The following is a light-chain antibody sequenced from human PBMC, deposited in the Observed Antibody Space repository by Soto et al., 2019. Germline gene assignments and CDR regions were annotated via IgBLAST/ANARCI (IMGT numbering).Light chain of an antibody. J-gene: IGKJ1*01. CDR2: DVS. Sequence: DIQMTQSPSTLSASVGDRVTITCRASQSISSWLAWYQQKPGKAPKLLIYDVSSLESGVPSRFSGSGSGTEFTLTISSXQPDDFATYYCQQYNSYTWTFGQGTKVDIK. CDR3: QQYNSYTWT. CDR1: QSISSW. V-gene: IGKV1-5*01.